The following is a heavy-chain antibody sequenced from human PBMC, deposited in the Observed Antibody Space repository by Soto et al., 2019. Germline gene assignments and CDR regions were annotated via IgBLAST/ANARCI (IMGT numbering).Heavy chain of an antibody. V-gene: IGHV3-49*03. J-gene: IGHJ6*02. CDR2: IRSKAYGGTT. CDR3: TRDLSRLFAVVIPSYYYYYGMDV. D-gene: IGHD3-3*01. CDR1: GFTFGDYA. Sequence: PGGSLRLSCTASGFTFGDYAMSWFRQAPGKGLEWVGFIRSKAYGGTTEYAASVKGRFTISRDDSKSIAYLQTNSLKTEDTAVYYCTRDLSRLFAVVIPSYYYYYGMDVWGQGTTVTVSS.